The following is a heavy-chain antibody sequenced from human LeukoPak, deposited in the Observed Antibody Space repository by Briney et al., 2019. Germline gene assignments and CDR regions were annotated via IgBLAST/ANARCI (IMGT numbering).Heavy chain of an antibody. CDR3: ARDRGYTQDY. D-gene: IGHD5-12*01. Sequence: PGGSLRLSCAASGFTFSTNWMHWVRHAPGKGLVWVSHIKSDGSGTTYPDSVKGPFTNSRANANTTLYLPMNTLRGAGTAVYYCARDRGYTQDYWGQGTLVTVSS. CDR2: IKSDGSGT. CDR1: GFTFSTNW. J-gene: IGHJ4*02. V-gene: IGHV3-74*01.